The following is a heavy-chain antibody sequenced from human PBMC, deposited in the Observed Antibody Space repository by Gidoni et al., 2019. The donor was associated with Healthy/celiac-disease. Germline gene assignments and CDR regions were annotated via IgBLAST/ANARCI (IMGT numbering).Heavy chain of an antibody. CDR1: GFTFSSYA. Sequence: EVQLLESGGGLVQPGGSLRLSCAASGFTFSSYAMSWVRQAPGKGLEWVSAISGSGGSTYYADSVKGRFTISRDNSKNTLYLQMNSLRAEDTAVYYCAKDLRMGATLPYYFDYWGQGTLVTVSS. J-gene: IGHJ4*02. V-gene: IGHV3-23*01. CDR3: AKDLRMGATLPYYFDY. D-gene: IGHD1-26*01. CDR2: ISGSGGST.